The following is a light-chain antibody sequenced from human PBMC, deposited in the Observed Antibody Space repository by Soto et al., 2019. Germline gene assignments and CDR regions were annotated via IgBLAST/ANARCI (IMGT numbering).Light chain of an antibody. CDR2: DVS. Sequence: QSALTQPASVSGSPGQSITISCTGTSSDIGGYNYVSWYQQHPGKAPKLMIYDVSNRPSGVSNRFSGSKSGNTASLTISGLQAEDEADYYCSSYTSSSTLVFGTRTKSPS. CDR3: SSYTSSSTLV. CDR1: SSDIGGYNY. V-gene: IGLV2-14*03. J-gene: IGLJ1*01.